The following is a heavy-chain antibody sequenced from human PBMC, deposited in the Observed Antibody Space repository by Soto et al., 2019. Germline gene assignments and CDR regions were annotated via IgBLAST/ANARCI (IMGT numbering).Heavy chain of an antibody. J-gene: IGHJ4*02. CDR3: ARYSDYFDY. D-gene: IGHD4-4*01. CDR1: VGSVSSGDDY. CDR2: IYHSGST. V-gene: IGHV4-30-2*01. Sequence: SETLSLTCTVSVGSVSSGDDYWSWIRQPPGKGLEWIGYIYHSGSTYYNPSLKSRVTISVDRSKNQFSLKLSSVTAADTAVYYCARYSDYFDYWGQGTLVTVSS.